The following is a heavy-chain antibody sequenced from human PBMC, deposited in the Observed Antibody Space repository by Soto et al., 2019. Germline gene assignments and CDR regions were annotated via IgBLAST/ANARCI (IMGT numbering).Heavy chain of an antibody. CDR3: ARGTVTTTSDY. CDR1: GGSISSGGYY. V-gene: IGHV4-31*03. CDR2: IYYSGST. J-gene: IGHJ4*02. Sequence: NPSETLSLTCTVSGGSISSGGYYWSWIRQHPGKGLEWIGYIYYSGSTYYNPSLKSRVTISVDTSKNQFSLKLSSVTAADTAVYYCARGTVTTTSDYWGQGTLVTVSS. D-gene: IGHD4-4*01.